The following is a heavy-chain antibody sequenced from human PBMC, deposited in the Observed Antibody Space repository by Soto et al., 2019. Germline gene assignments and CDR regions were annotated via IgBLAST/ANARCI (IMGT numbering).Heavy chain of an antibody. CDR3: ARGEYCSSTSCYAAPRYYYYYYMDV. CDR1: GGSFSGYY. Sequence: QVQLQQWGAGLLKPSETLSLTCAVYGGSFSGYYWSWIRQPPGKGLEWIGEINHSGSTNYNPSLKSRSTRQVDTSKNQFSLKLSSVTAADTAVYYCARGEYCSSTSCYAAPRYYYYYYMDVWGKGTTVTVSS. CDR2: INHSGST. J-gene: IGHJ6*03. V-gene: IGHV4-34*01. D-gene: IGHD2-2*01.